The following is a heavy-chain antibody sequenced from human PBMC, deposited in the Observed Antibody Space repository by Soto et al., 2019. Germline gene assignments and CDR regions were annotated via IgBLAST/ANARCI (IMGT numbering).Heavy chain of an antibody. V-gene: IGHV3-21*01. J-gene: IGHJ5*02. CDR3: TRDASRDSSARGWFDP. CDR2: ISSNSAYI. D-gene: IGHD6-13*01. CDR1: VFTFRRFT. Sequence: WGSLRLSCSASVFTFRRFTMNWFRQAPGKGLEWVSTISSNSAYIYYTDALRGRFTISRDNAKNSLHLQMNSLRAEDTAVYYCTRDASRDSSARGWFDPWGPGTLVTVSS.